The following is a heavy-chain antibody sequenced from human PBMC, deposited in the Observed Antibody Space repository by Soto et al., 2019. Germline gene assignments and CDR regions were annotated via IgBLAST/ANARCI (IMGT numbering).Heavy chain of an antibody. CDR2: IYPGDSDT. CDR1: GYSFTSYW. Sequence: HGESLKISCQGSGYSFTSYWIGWVRQMPGKGLEWMGIIYPGDSDTRYSPSFQGQVTISSNKSIRTAYLEWSSLKASDSAMYYCSRTGWYYDFWIGYYNGYDYYYGMDVWGQGTTVTVSS. D-gene: IGHD3-3*01. J-gene: IGHJ6*02. CDR3: SRTGWYYDFWIGYYNGYDYYYGMDV. V-gene: IGHV5-51*01.